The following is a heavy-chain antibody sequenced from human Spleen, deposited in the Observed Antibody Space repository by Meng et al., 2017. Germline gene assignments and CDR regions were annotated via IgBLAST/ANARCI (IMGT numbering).Heavy chain of an antibody. D-gene: IGHD3-10*01. V-gene: IGHV4-61*02. CDR2: IYTSGST. J-gene: IGHJ4*02. CDR3: ARGGEFGDPLGGY. Sequence: SETLSLTCTVSGGSISSGNYYWSWIRQPAGKGLEWIGRIYTSGSTNYSPSLKSRVTMSVDTSKNQFSLKLSSVTAADTAVYYCARGGEFGDPLGGYWGQGTLVTVSS. CDR1: GGSISSGNYY.